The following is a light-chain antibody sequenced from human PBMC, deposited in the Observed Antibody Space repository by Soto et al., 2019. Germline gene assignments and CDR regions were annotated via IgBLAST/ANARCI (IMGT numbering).Light chain of an antibody. CDR1: ESISNW. CDR2: HAS. J-gene: IGKJ1*01. CDR3: QHYRTYS. V-gene: IGKV1-5*01. Sequence: IQLTQSPTTLPASVGDRVTLTCRASESISNWLAWYQQRPGTAPKLLIYHASILETAVPSRFSGNGSGTEFTLTISSLQPGDFATYFCQHYRTYSFGQGSRVVIK.